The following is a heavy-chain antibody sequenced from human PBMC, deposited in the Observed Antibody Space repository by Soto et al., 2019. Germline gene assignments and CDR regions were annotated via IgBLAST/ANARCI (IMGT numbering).Heavy chain of an antibody. D-gene: IGHD6-19*01. CDR1: GGSISSYY. CDR3: ASRRIAVAGFDY. V-gene: IGHV4-59*08. CDR2: IYYSGST. J-gene: IGHJ4*02. Sequence: PSETLSLTCPVSGGSISSYYWSWIRQPPGKGLEWIGYIYYSGSTNYNPSLKSRVTISVDTSKNQFSLKLSSVTAADTAVYYCASRRIAVAGFDYWGQGTLVTVSS.